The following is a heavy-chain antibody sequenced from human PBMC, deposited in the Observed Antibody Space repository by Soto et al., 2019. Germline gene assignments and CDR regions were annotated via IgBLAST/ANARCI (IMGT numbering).Heavy chain of an antibody. D-gene: IGHD1-20*01. J-gene: IGHJ4*02. CDR2: ISVSGDYI. V-gene: IGHV3-21*01. Sequence: PGGSLRLSCAVSGFPVEKYGMNWVRQAPGNGLEWVSSISVSGDYIYYADSVKGRFTISRDNARNSLYLQMNRLAVDDTALYFCPRATYNWNHEYWGQGTQVTVSS. CDR1: GFPVEKYG. CDR3: PRATYNWNHEY.